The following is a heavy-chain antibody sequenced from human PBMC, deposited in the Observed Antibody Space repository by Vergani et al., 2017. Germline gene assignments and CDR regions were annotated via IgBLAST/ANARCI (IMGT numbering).Heavy chain of an antibody. CDR1: GGSISSYY. Sequence: QVQLQESGPGLVKPSETLSLTCTVSGGSISSYYWSWIRQPAGKGLEWNGRIYTSGSTNYNPSLKSRVTMSVDTSKNQFSLKLSSVTAADTAVYYCARLVVPAAMGYYYMDVWGKGTTVTVSS. V-gene: IGHV4-4*07. D-gene: IGHD2-2*01. CDR2: IYTSGST. CDR3: ARLVVPAAMGYYYMDV. J-gene: IGHJ6*03.